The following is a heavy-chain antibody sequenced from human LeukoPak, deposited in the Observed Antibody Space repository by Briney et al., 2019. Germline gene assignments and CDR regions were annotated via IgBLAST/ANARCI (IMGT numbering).Heavy chain of an antibody. J-gene: IGHJ4*02. CDR1: GESFSGYY. V-gene: IGHV4-34*01. CDR3: ARAPDLDY. CDR2: INHSGST. Sequence: SETLSLTCAVYGESFSGYYWSWIRQPPGKGLEWIGEINHSGSTNYNPSLKSRVTISVDTSKNQFSLKLSSVTAADTAVYYCARAPDLDYWGQGTLVTVSS.